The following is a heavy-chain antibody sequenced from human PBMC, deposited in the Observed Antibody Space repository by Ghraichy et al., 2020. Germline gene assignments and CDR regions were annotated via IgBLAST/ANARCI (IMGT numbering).Heavy chain of an antibody. J-gene: IGHJ1*01. D-gene: IGHD6-19*01. CDR1: GGTFSSYA. V-gene: IGHV1-69*13. CDR2: IIPIFGTA. CDR3: ARENPGYSSGWYRYFQH. Sequence: SVKVSCKASGGTFSSYAISWVRQAPGQGLEWMGGIIPIFGTANYAQKFQGRVTITADESTSTAYMELSSLRSEDTAVYYCARENPGYSSGWYRYFQHWGQGTLVTVSS.